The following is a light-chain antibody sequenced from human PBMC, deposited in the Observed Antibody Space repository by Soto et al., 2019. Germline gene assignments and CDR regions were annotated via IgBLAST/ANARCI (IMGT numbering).Light chain of an antibody. V-gene: IGKV3-15*01. J-gene: IGKJ1*01. Sequence: EIVMTQSPATLSVSPGERATLSCRASQSVSSNLAWYQQKPGQAPRLLIYGASTRATGIPARFSGSGSGTEFTLTISSLQSEDFAVYYCQQYNNWPPRAWAFGQVTKVDIK. CDR1: QSVSSN. CDR2: GAS. CDR3: QQYNNWPPRAWA.